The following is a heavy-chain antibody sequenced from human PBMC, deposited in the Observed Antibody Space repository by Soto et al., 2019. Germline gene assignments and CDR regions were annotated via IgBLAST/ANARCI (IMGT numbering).Heavy chain of an antibody. CDR1: GGSIGSYH. J-gene: IGHJ4*01. CDR2: VYYTGTT. V-gene: IGHV4-59*01. D-gene: IGHD4-17*01. CDR3: ARDTVLTGMFDF. Sequence: SETLSLTCTVSGGSIGSYHWSWVRQPPGKGLEWIASVYYTGTTNYNPSLGSRVTISIDAPGNRFSMEITSVTAADTAIYYCARDTVLTGMFDFWGHGTLVTVSS.